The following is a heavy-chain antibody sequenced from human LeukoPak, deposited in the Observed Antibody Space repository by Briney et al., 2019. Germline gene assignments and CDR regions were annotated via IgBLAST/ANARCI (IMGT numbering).Heavy chain of an antibody. CDR3: ARDKSPGDY. Sequence: PSETLSLTCTVSGGSISSNNYYWSWIRQPPGKGLEWIGYIYYSGSTNYNPSLKSRVTISVDTSKNQFSLKLSSVTAADTAVYYCARDKSPGDYWGQGTLVTVSS. J-gene: IGHJ4*02. V-gene: IGHV4-61*01. CDR1: GGSISSNNYY. CDR2: IYYSGST.